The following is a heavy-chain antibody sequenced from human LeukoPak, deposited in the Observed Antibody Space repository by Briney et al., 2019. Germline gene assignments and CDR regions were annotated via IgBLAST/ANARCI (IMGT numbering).Heavy chain of an antibody. CDR2: INPNSGGT. V-gene: IGHV1-2*04. CDR1: GYTFTDYY. Sequence: GASVTVSFKASGYTFTDYYMHWVRQAPGQGLEWMGWINPNSGGTNYAQKFQGWVTMTRDTSISTAYMELSRLRSDDTAVYYCARDPGYCSGGSCYSRHAFDIWGQGTMVTVSS. CDR3: ARDPGYCSGGSCYSRHAFDI. J-gene: IGHJ3*02. D-gene: IGHD2-15*01.